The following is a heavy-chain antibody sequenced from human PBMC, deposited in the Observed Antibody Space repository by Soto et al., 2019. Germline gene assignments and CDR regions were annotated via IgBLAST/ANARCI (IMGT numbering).Heavy chain of an antibody. CDR3: ARWRSACSGGSRYFNWFDP. Sequence: ASVKVSCKASGYTFTSYGISWVRQAPGQGLEWMGWISAYNGNTNYAQKLQGRVTMTTDTSTSTAYMELRSLRSDDTAVYYCARWRSACSGGSRYFNWFDPWGQGTLVTVSS. CDR1: GYTFTSYG. D-gene: IGHD2-15*01. V-gene: IGHV1-18*04. J-gene: IGHJ5*02. CDR2: ISAYNGNT.